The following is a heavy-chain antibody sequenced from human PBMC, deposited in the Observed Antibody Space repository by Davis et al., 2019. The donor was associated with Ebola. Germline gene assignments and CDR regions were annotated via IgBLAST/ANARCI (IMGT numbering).Heavy chain of an antibody. J-gene: IGHJ4*02. V-gene: IGHV3-7*01. CDR3: AQQLGDYGGNALRY. Sequence: GGSLRLSCAASGFTFSGFWMSWVRQAPGKGLEWVANIKQDGSEKYYVNSVKGRFIISRDNAKNSLYLQMNSLRAEDTAVYYCAQQLGDYGGNALRYWGQGTLVTVSS. CDR1: GFTFSGFW. CDR2: IKQDGSEK. D-gene: IGHD4-23*01.